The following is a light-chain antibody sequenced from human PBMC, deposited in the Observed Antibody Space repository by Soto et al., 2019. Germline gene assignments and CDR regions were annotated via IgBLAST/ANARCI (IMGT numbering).Light chain of an antibody. CDR2: GAS. CDR3: HQYGSFPPGT. V-gene: IGKV3-20*01. Sequence: IALTQSPGTLSLSPGERATLSCRASQSVSSNYVAWYQQKPGQAPRFRIYGASSRASGIPDRFSGSGSGTDFTLTISRLEPEDFAVYYCHQYGSFPPGTFGQGTKVEIK. CDR1: QSVSSNY. J-gene: IGKJ1*01.